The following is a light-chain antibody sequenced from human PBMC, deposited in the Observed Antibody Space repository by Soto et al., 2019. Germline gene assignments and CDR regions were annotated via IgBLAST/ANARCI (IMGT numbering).Light chain of an antibody. CDR3: QQFGRSLWT. J-gene: IGKJ1*01. CDR1: QSVSRGY. V-gene: IGKV3-20*01. Sequence: ETVLTQSPGTLSLSPGERATLSCRASQSVSRGYLAWYQQKPGQAPRLLIYDASSRATGIPDRFSGSGSGTDFTLTISRLEPEDFAVYYCQQFGRSLWTFGQGTKVEIK. CDR2: DAS.